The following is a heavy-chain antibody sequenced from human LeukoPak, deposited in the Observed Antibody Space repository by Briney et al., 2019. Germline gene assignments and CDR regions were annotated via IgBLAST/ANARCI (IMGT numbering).Heavy chain of an antibody. D-gene: IGHD1/OR15-1a*01. CDR3: ARDSLSGNTRRFDY. CDR1: GGTFSNYA. CDR2: IIPIFGTA. V-gene: IGHV1-69*05. J-gene: IGHJ4*02. Sequence: SVKVSCKASGGTFSNYAISWVRQAPGQGLEWMGGIIPIFGTANYAQKFQGRVTIATDESTSTAYMELSSLRSEDTAVYYCARDSLSGNTRRFDYWGQGTLVTVSS.